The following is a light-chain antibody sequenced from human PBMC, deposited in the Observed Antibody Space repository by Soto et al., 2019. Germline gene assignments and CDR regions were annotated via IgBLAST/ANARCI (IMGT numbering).Light chain of an antibody. CDR3: QQTNSFPLT. V-gene: IGKV1-39*01. J-gene: IGKJ4*01. CDR2: AAS. CDR1: QSISNY. Sequence: DIQMTQSPSSLSASVGDRVTITCRASQSISNYLNWYQQKPGKAPKLLIYAASTLQSGVPSRFSGSGSGTDFTLTISSLQPEDFATYSCQQTNSFPLTFGAGTKVDIK.